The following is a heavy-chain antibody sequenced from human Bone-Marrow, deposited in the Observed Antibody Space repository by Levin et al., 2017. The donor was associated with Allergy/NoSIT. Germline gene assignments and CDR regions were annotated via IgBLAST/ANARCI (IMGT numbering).Heavy chain of an antibody. CDR1: GFTFTDAW. D-gene: IGHD3-10*01. J-gene: IGHJ4*02. V-gene: IGHV3-15*01. Sequence: GGSLRLSCAASGFTFTDAWMNWVRQAPGKGLERIGRIKSTSDGGTTDYAAPVKGRFTISRDDSESTVYLLMNSLKIEDTAIYYCTTLGSSRKFDYWGQGALVTVSS. CDR2: IKSTSDGGTT. CDR3: TTLGSSRKFDY.